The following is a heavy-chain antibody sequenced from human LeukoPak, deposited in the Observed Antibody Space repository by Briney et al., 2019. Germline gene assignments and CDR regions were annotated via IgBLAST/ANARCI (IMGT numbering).Heavy chain of an antibody. CDR1: GFTFSSYS. CDR2: ISSSSSHI. Sequence: GGSLRLSCAASGFTFSSYSMNWVRQAPGKGLEWVSSISSSSSHIYYADSVKGRFTISRDNAKNSLYLQMNSLRAEDTAVYYCAREFSGSNYGFPFDYWGQGTLVTVSS. V-gene: IGHV3-21*01. CDR3: AREFSGSNYGFPFDY. D-gene: IGHD1-26*01. J-gene: IGHJ4*02.